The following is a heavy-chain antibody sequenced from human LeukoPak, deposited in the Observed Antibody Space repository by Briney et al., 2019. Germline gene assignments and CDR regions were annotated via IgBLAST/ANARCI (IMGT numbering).Heavy chain of an antibody. CDR1: GGSISGSSYY. V-gene: IGHV4-39*07. CDR3: ARDALGGPGRPY. J-gene: IGHJ4*02. Sequence: PSETLSLTCTVSGGSISGSSYYWGWIRQPPGKGLEWIGSIYYSGSTYYNPSLKSRVTISVDTSKNQFSLKLSSVTAADTAVYYCARDALGGPGRPYWGQGTLVTVSS. CDR2: IYYSGST. D-gene: IGHD3-16*01.